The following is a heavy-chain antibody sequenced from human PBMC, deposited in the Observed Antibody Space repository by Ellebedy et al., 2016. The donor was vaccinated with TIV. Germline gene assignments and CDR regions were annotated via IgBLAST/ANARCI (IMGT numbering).Heavy chain of an antibody. J-gene: IGHJ6*02. CDR3: ARNIPGDYYYGMDV. CDR1: GFSLTTNGMC. Sequence: SGPTLVXPTQTVTLMCSFSGFSLTTNGMCVSWIRHPPGKALEWLALLDWDDGKYYDTSLRTRLIISKGASKNQVVLTITNVDPGDTATYYCARNIPGDYYYGMDVWGPGTTVIVSS. V-gene: IGHV2-70*01. D-gene: IGHD2/OR15-2a*01. CDR2: LDWDDGK.